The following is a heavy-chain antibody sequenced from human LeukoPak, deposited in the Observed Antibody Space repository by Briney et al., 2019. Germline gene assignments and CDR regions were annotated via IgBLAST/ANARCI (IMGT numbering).Heavy chain of an antibody. CDR1: GGSFSGYY. Sequence: PSETLSLTCAVYGGSFSGYYWSWIRQPPGKGLEWIGEINHSGSTNYIPSLKSRVTISVDTSKNQFSLKLSSVTAADTAVYYCARGPRYVDVWGKGTTVTVSS. CDR3: ARGPRYVDV. CDR2: INHSGST. J-gene: IGHJ6*03. V-gene: IGHV4-34*01.